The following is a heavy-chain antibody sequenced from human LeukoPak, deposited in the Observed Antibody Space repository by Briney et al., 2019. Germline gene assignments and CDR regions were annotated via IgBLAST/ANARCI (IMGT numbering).Heavy chain of an antibody. J-gene: IGHJ4*02. V-gene: IGHV3-7*01. Sequence: SGGSLRLSCAASGFTFSTYSMSWVRQAPGKGLDWVASINQDGSAEYYVDSVRGRFTISRDNAKNSLYLQVNSLRVDDTAAYYCVRLFGGVTTFDYWGQGTLVTVSS. D-gene: IGHD4-17*01. CDR1: GFTFSTYS. CDR3: VRLFGGVTTFDY. CDR2: INQDGSAE.